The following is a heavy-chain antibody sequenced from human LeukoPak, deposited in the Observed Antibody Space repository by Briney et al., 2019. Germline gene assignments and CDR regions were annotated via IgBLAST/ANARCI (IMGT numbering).Heavy chain of an antibody. J-gene: IGHJ4*02. CDR2: IDTTGDT. CDR3: AREAPGLDIVVVPANPLGY. CDR1: GFTFSTYD. D-gene: IGHD2-2*03. Sequence: GGSLRLSCAASGFTFSTYDMHWVRQATGKGLEWVSAIDTTGDTYYPGSVKGRFTISRENAKNSLYLQMNSLRAEDTAVYYCAREAPGLDIVVVPANPLGYWGQGTLVTVSS. V-gene: IGHV3-13*01.